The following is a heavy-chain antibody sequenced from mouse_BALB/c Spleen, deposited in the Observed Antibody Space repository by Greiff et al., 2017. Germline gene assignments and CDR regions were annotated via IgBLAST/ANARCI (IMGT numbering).Heavy chain of an antibody. D-gene: IGHD3-2*01. CDR2: ISSGGSYT. J-gene: IGHJ2*01. CDR3: ARQDGSD. CDR1: GFTFSSYG. V-gene: IGHV5-6*01. Sequence: EVKLVESGGDLVKPGGSLKLSCAASGFTFSSYGMSWVRQTPDKRLEWVATISSGGSYTYYPDSVKGRFTISRDNAKNTLYLQMSSLKSEDTAMYYCARQDGSDWGQGTTLTVSS.